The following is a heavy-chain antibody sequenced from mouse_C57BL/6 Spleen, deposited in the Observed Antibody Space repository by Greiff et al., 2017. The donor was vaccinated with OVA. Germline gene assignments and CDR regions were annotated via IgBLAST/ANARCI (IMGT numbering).Heavy chain of an antibody. Sequence: QVQLQQSGAELVRPGASVKLSCKASGYTFTDYYINWVKQRPGQGLEWIARIYPGSGNTYYNEKFKGKATLTAEKSSSTAYMQLSSLTSEDSAVYVCARQGTAQAAFDYWGQGTTLTVSS. CDR1: GYTFTDYY. CDR3: ARQGTAQAAFDY. CDR2: IYPGSGNT. V-gene: IGHV1-76*01. D-gene: IGHD3-2*02. J-gene: IGHJ2*01.